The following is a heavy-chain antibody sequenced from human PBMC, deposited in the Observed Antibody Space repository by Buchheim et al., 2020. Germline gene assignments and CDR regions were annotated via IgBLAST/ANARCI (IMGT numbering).Heavy chain of an antibody. CDR2: IKPDGSQK. V-gene: IGHV3-7*01. CDR1: GFTFSTHW. CDR3: ARVTDYYFDY. D-gene: IGHD3-3*01. Sequence: EVQLVESGGGLVQPGGSLRLSCAASGFTFSTHWMTWVRQAPGKGLEWLANIKPDGSQKHYVDSVKGRFTISRDHSQNTLYLQMNSLRAEDTAVYYCARVTDYYFDYWGQGTL. J-gene: IGHJ4*02.